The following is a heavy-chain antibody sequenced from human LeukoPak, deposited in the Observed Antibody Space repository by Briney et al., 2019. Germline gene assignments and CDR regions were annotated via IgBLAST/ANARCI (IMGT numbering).Heavy chain of an antibody. CDR2: IYYSGST. Sequence: PSETLSLTCTVSGGSISSYYWSWIRQPPGMGLVWLGYIYYSGSTNYNPSLKSRVTISVDTSKNQFSLKLSSVTAADTAVYYCARDCGSSWYNWFDPWGQGTLVTVSS. CDR1: GGSISSYY. CDR3: ARDCGSSWYNWFDP. V-gene: IGHV4-59*01. J-gene: IGHJ5*02. D-gene: IGHD6-13*01.